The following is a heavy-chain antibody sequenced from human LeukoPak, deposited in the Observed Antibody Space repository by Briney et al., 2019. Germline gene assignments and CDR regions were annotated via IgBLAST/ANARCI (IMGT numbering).Heavy chain of an antibody. D-gene: IGHD5-18*01. CDR2: ISSSGSTI. CDR3: ARAGYSYGYWFDY. V-gene: IGHV3-48*03. Sequence: GGSLRLSCAASGYPFSSYEMNWVRQATGKGLEWVSYISSSGSTIYYGDSVKGRFTISRDNAKNSLYLQMNSLRAEDTAVYYCARAGYSYGYWFDYWGQGTLVTVSS. CDR1: GYPFSSYE. J-gene: IGHJ4*02.